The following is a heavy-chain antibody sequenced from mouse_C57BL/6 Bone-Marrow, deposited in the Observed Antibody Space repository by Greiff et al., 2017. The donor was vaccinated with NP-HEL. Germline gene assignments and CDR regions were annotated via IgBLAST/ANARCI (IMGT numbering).Heavy chain of an antibody. D-gene: IGHD2-4*01. CDR2: IYPGDGDT. V-gene: IGHV1-82*01. CDR1: GYAFSSSW. CDR3: GRTDIYYDYEGGYFDV. J-gene: IGHJ1*03. Sequence: QVQLQQSGPELVKPGASVKISCKASGYAFSSSWMNWVKQRPGKGLEWIGRIYPGDGDTNYNGKFKGKATLTADKSSSTAYMQLSSLTSEVTEGCCCGRTDIYYDYEGGYFDVWGTRTTVTVSS.